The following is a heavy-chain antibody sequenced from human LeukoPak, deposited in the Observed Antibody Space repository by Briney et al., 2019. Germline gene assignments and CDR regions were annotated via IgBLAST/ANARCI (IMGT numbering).Heavy chain of an antibody. CDR2: ISYDGSNK. CDR3: AKGLRGQQPLGY. J-gene: IGHJ4*02. CDR1: GFTFSSYG. Sequence: GGSLRLSCAASGFTFSSYGMHWVRQAPGKGLEWVAVISYDGSNKCYADSVKGRFTISRDNSKNTLYLQMNSLRAEDTAVYYCAKGLRGQQPLGYWGQGTLVTVSS. D-gene: IGHD6-13*01. V-gene: IGHV3-30*18.